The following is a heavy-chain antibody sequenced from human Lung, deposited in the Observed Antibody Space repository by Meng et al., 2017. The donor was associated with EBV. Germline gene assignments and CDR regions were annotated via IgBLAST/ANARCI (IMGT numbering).Heavy chain of an antibody. CDR3: AKDCFGDKDS. J-gene: IGHJ4*02. Sequence: EVQVMESGGGLVQPGGSLRLSCAASGFTLGSYWVHWVRQAPGKGLVWVSRINTDGSVINYADSVKGRFTISRDNAKNTVYLQMNNLRAEDTAVYYCAKDCFGDKDSWGQGTLVTVSS. V-gene: IGHV3-74*01. CDR2: INTDGSVI. D-gene: IGHD2-21*01. CDR1: GFTLGSYW.